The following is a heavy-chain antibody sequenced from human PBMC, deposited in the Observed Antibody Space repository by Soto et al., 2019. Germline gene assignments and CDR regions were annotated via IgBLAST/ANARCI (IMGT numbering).Heavy chain of an antibody. D-gene: IGHD6-13*01. CDR1: GFTFSSYW. CDR2: INSDGSST. CDR3: ARVAAAETRFNDY. V-gene: IGHV3-74*01. J-gene: IGHJ4*02. Sequence: EVQLVESGGGLVQPGGSLRLSCAASGFTFSSYWMHWVRQAPGKGLVWVSRINSDGSSTSYADSVKGRFTIARDNAKNTLYLQMNSLRAEDTAVYYCARVAAAETRFNDYWGQGTLVTVSS.